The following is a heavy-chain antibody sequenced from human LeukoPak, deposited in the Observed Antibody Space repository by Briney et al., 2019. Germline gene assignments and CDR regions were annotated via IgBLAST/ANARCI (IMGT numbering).Heavy chain of an antibody. J-gene: IGHJ5*02. CDR2: IYYSGST. CDR1: GGSISGYY. CDR3: ARDYDFWSGKNWFDP. Sequence: SETLSLTCTVAGGSISGYYWSWIRQPPGKGLEWIGYIYYSGSTNYNPSLKSRVTISVDTSKNQFSLKLSSVTAADTAVYYCARDYDFWSGKNWFDPWGQGTLVTVSS. D-gene: IGHD3-3*01. V-gene: IGHV4-59*01.